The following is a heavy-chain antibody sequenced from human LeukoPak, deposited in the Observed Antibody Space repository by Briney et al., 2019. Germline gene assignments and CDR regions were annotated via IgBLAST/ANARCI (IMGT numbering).Heavy chain of an antibody. CDR1: GFTFSSYW. V-gene: IGHV3-74*01. CDR2: INSDGSGT. D-gene: IGHD2-2*01. Sequence: GGSLRLSCAASGFTFSSYWMHWVRQAPGKGLVWVSRINSDGSGTSYADSVKGRFTISRDNAKNTLYLQMNSLRAEDTAVYYCARGSQLLLDYNWFDPWGQGTLVTVSS. J-gene: IGHJ5*02. CDR3: ARGSQLLLDYNWFDP.